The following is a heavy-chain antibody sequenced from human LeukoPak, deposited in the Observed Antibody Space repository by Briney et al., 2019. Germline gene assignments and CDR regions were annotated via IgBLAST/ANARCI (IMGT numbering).Heavy chain of an antibody. CDR2: RNSDVSWT. D-gene: IGHD2/OR15-2a*01. CDR1: GHYL. J-gene: IGHJ4*02. V-gene: IGHV3-74*01. Sequence: GGSLRLSCAASGHYLMHWVSQAPGKGLAWVSDRNSDVSWTSYPHSVKGRFTISNYNAKHTGYMQMNDLGVEDTAVYYCGGFYESYWGRGTLVAVSS. CDR3: GGFYESY.